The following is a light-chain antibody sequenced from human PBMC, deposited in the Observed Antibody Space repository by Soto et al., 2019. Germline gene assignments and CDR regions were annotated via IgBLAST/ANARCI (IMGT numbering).Light chain of an antibody. J-gene: IGKJ5*01. CDR1: QSVSRSY. CDR3: QQYNNWPLIT. CDR2: GAS. Sequence: DIVLTQSPGTLSLSPGERATLSCRASQSVSRSYIAWYQQKPGQAPRLLIYGASTRATGIPARFSGSGSGTEFTLTISSLQSEDFAVYYCQQYNNWPLITFGQGTRLEI. V-gene: IGKV3D-15*01.